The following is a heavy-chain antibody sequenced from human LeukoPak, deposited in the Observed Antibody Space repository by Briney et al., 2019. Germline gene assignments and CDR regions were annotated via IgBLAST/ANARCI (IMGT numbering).Heavy chain of an antibody. CDR3: GSSRYVCGIDL. CDR2: IYSGGST. V-gene: IGHV3-53*01. CDR1: GFTVSNNS. J-gene: IGHJ4*02. Sequence: GGSLRLSCAASGFTVSNNSMSWVRQAPGKGLEWVSIIYSGGSTYYADSVKGRFTISRDNSKNTLHLQMKSLRADDTAVYYCGSSRYVCGIDLWGQGTPVTVSS. D-gene: IGHD3-16*01.